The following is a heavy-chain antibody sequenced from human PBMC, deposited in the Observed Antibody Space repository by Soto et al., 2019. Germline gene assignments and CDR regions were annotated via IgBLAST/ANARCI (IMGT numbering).Heavy chain of an antibody. D-gene: IGHD3-9*01. CDR3: ARGERGPYFVLGYVDY. V-gene: IGHV3-74*01. Sequence: EVQLVESGGGVVQPGGSLRLSCAASGFTFSSYWMHWVRQAAGKGLVWVSRINSDGSSTSYADSVKGRFTISRDNTKNKLYLQMSRLRAEDTAAYYCARGERGPYFVLGYVDYWAEVTLVTVSS. CDR2: INSDGSST. J-gene: IGHJ4*02. CDR1: GFTFSSYW.